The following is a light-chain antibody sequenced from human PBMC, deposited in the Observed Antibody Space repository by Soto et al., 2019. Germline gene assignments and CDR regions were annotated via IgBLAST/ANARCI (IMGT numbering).Light chain of an antibody. V-gene: IGKV3-20*01. CDR1: QSITSSF. CDR3: QQYGSSPWA. Sequence: VVLTQSPGTLSLSPGERATLSCRASQSITSSFLAWYQQKPGQAPRLLIYDTSSRVTGIPDRLSGSGSGTDFTLTISRLEPEDFAVYYCQQYGSSPWAFGQGTKVEIK. CDR2: DTS. J-gene: IGKJ1*01.